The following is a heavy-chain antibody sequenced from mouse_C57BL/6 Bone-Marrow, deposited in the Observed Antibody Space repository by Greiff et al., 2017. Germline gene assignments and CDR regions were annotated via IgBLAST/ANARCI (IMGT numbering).Heavy chain of an antibody. J-gene: IGHJ2*01. V-gene: IGHV1-5*01. CDR2: IYPGNSDT. CDR1: GYTFTSYW. CDR3: TRAITTVVGGY. D-gene: IGHD1-1*01. Sequence: EVKLMESGTVLARPGASVKMSCKTSGYTFTSYWMHWVKQRPGQGLEWIGAIYPGNSDTSYNQKFKGKAKLTAVTSASTAYMELSSLTNEDSAVYYCTRAITTVVGGYWGQGTTLTVSS.